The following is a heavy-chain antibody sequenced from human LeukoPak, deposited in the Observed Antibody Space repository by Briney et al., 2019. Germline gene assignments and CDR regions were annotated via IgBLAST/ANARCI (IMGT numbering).Heavy chain of an antibody. CDR1: GFTVSSNY. D-gene: IGHD3-16*02. V-gene: IGHV3-53*01. CDR2: IYSGGTI. CDR3: ARGGGELYRGFSKYYFDL. J-gene: IGHJ4*02. Sequence: GGSLRLSCAASGFTVSSNYMSWVRQAPGKGLEWVSIIYSGGTIYYGDSVKGRFTISRDSSDNTLHLQLNSLSAEDTAVYYCARGGGELYRGFSKYYFDLWGQGTLVTVSS.